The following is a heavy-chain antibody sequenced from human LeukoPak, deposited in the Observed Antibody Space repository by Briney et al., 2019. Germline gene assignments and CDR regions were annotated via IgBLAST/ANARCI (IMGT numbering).Heavy chain of an antibody. CDR3: ARGNIDYDHDY. V-gene: IGHV3-21*01. Sequence: GGSLRLSCAASGFTFSSYSMNWVRQAPGKGLEWVSSISTTSRYIYYADSVKGRFTVSRDNAKNSLSLQMNSLRAEDTAVYYCARGNIDYDHDYWGQGTLVTVSS. CDR1: GFTFSSYS. CDR2: ISTTSRYI. J-gene: IGHJ4*02. D-gene: IGHD4-17*01.